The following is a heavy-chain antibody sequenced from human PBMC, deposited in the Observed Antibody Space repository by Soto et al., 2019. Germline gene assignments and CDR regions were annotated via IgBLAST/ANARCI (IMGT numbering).Heavy chain of an antibody. V-gene: IGHV4-31*03. CDR3: ARRSKGDNWFDP. CDR2: IYYSGST. Sequence: LSRTCTFAGVSISGGCDDLSWMRQHPGKGLEWIGYIYYSGSTYYNPSLKSRVTISVDTSKNQFSLKLSSVTAADTAVYYCARRSKGDNWFDPWGQGNLVTCSS. J-gene: IGHJ5*02. CDR1: GVSISGGCDD.